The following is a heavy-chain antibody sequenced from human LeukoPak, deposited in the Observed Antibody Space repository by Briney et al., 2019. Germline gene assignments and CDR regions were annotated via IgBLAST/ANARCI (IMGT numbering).Heavy chain of an antibody. CDR3: ARLYIYPRHQLVSGRVI. D-gene: IGHD6-13*01. J-gene: IGHJ4*02. V-gene: IGHV4-39*07. CDR2: IYYTGNT. Sequence: SETLSLTCTVSGDSITGYYWGWIRQPPGKGLEWIGNIYYTGNTYYNASLKSRVTISVDTSKNQFSLKLSSVTAADTAVYYCARLYIYPRHQLVSGRVIWGQGTLVTVSS. CDR1: GDSITGYY.